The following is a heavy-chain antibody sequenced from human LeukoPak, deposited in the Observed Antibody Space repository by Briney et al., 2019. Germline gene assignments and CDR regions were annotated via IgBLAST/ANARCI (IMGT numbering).Heavy chain of an antibody. D-gene: IGHD2-2*01. J-gene: IGHJ6*02. CDR1: GGTFSSYA. V-gene: IGHV1-69*13. CDR3: ARGQYCSSTSCRTQTPYYYYGMDV. CDR2: IIPIFGTA. Sequence: ASVKVSCKASGGTFSSYAISWVRQAPGQGLEWMGGIIPIFGTANYAQKFQGRVTITADESTSTAYMELSSLRSEDTAVYYCARGQYCSSTSCRTQTPYYYYGMDVWDQGTTVTVSS.